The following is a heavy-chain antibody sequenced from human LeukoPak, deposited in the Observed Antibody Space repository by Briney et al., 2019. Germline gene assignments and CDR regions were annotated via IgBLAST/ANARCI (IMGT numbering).Heavy chain of an antibody. V-gene: IGHV3-30*03. CDR1: GFIFRNYG. Sequence: PGGSLRLSCAASGFIFRNYGMHWVRQAPGKGLDWVAVILENGSNQYYADSVKGRFTISRDNSKSTLSLQMNSLRAEDTAIYYCATYRQVLLPFESWGQGTLVTVSS. J-gene: IGHJ4*02. D-gene: IGHD2-8*02. CDR3: ATYRQVLLPFES. CDR2: ILENGSNQ.